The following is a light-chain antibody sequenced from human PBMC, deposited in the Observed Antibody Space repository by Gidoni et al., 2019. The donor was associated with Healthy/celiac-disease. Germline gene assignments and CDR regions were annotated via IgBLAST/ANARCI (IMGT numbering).Light chain of an antibody. J-gene: IGKJ5*01. CDR3: QQYGSSPPIT. CDR2: GAS. CDR1: QSVSSSY. Sequence: EIVLTQSPGTLSLSPGERATLSCRASQSVSSSYLAWYQQKPGQAPRLLIYGASSRATGIPDRFRGSGSGTDFTLNISRLEPEDFAVYYCQQYGSSPPITFGQGTRLEIK. V-gene: IGKV3-20*01.